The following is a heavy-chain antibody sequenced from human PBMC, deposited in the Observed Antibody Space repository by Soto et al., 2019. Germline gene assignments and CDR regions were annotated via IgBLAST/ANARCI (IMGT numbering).Heavy chain of an antibody. CDR3: AITRLPPSVPSRPIFFYDMDV. J-gene: IGHJ6*03. D-gene: IGHD4-17*01. Sequence: QVQLQESGPGLVKPSETLSLTCTVSGGSISSHYWSWIRQPPGKGLEWIGYIYFSGSTDYNPSLKRRVTSSIATSSTQFSLRLSSVTAANTAVYYCAITRLPPSVPSRPIFFYDMDVWGKGTSVSVS. V-gene: IGHV4-59*11. CDR2: IYFSGST. CDR1: GGSISSHY.